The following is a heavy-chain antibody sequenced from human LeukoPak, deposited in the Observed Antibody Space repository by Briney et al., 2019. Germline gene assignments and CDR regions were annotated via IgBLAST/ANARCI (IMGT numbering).Heavy chain of an antibody. Sequence: GGSLRLSCAVSGLIFRSYWMSWVRQAPGKGLEWVANINQDGSERYFVDSVKGRFTISRDNAKNSLHLQMNTLRAEDTAVYYCARERDGRFFDYWGQGTLVTVSS. V-gene: IGHV3-7*01. CDR1: GLIFRSYW. CDR2: INQDGSER. D-gene: IGHD5-24*01. J-gene: IGHJ4*02. CDR3: ARERDGRFFDY.